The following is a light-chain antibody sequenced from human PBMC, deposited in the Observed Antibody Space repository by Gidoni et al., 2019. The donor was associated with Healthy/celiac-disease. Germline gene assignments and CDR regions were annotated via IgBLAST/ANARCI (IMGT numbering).Light chain of an antibody. CDR3: EQSYSTPYT. V-gene: IGKV1-39*01. CDR2: AAS. J-gene: IGKJ2*01. Sequence: DIQMTHSPSSLSASVGDRVTITCRASKSISSYLNWYQQKPGKAPKLLIYAASSLQSGVPSRFSGSGSGTDFTLTISSLQPEDFATYYGEQSYSTPYTFGQGTKLEIK. CDR1: KSISSY.